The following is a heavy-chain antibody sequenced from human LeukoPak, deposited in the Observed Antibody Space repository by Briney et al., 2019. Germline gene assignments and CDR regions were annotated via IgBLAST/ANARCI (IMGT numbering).Heavy chain of an antibody. J-gene: IGHJ6*03. Sequence: ASVKVSCKASGYTFTGYYMHWVRQAPGQGLEWMGWINPNSGGTNYAQKLQGRVTMTTDTSTSTAYMELRSLRSDDTAVYYCARERGYCSSTSCYGYYYYMDVWGKGTTVTVSS. CDR2: INPNSGGT. CDR1: GYTFTGYY. V-gene: IGHV1-2*02. D-gene: IGHD2-2*01. CDR3: ARERGYCSSTSCYGYYYYMDV.